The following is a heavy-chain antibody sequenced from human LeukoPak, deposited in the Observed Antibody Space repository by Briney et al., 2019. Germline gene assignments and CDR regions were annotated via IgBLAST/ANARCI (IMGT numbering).Heavy chain of an antibody. Sequence: ASVKVSCKVSGYTVNDLSLHWVRQAPGKGLEWVGWISAYNGNTNYAQNLQGRVTMTTDTSTSTAYMELRSLRSDDTAVYYCARDHGVAVAGTWGYWGQGTLVTVSS. CDR2: ISAYNGNT. CDR3: ARDHGVAVAGTWGY. J-gene: IGHJ4*02. D-gene: IGHD6-19*01. V-gene: IGHV1-18*01. CDR1: GYTVNDLS.